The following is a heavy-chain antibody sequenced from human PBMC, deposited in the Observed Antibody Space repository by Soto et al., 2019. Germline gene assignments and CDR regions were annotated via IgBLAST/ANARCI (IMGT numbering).Heavy chain of an antibody. CDR3: AKARGESPMVQDDFFDY. V-gene: IGHV1-69*01. CDR2: IIPLFGAP. Sequence: QVQLVQSGAEMKKPGSSVKVSCKASGGTFNNDAISWVRQAPGQRLEWMGGIIPLFGAPNYAPDFQGRVTITADESTTTVYMELSRLTSEDTAMYFCAKARGESPMVQDDFFDYWGQGTLVSVAS. D-gene: IGHD1-1*01. CDR1: GGTFNNDA. J-gene: IGHJ4*02.